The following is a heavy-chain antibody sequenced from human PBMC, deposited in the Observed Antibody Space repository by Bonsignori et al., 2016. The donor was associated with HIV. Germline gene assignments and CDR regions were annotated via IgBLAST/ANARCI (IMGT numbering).Heavy chain of an antibody. CDR2: FYTSGST. Sequence: SETLSLTCTVSGGSISMYYWSWIRQPAGKGLEWIGRFYTSGSTNYNPSLKSRVTMSVDTSKNQLSLKLSSVTAADTAVYYCARGGWDLLLKEDGHYYYMDVWGKGTTVTVSS. D-gene: IGHD1-26*01. J-gene: IGHJ6*03. V-gene: IGHV4-4*07. CDR3: ARGGWDLLLKEDGHYYYMDV. CDR1: GGSISMYY.